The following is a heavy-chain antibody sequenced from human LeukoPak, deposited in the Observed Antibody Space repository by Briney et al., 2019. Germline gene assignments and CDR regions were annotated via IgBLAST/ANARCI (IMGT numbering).Heavy chain of an antibody. CDR1: GFTFRNYA. V-gene: IGHV3-23*01. Sequence: GGSLRLSCAGSGFTFRNYAMSWVRQAPGKGLEWVPSINDSGGSTYYADSVKGRFTISRDNSKNTLYLQMNSLRAEDTAVYYCARDHYYGSGSFFYWGQGTLVTVSS. CDR3: ARDHYYGSGSFFY. D-gene: IGHD3-10*01. CDR2: INDSGGST. J-gene: IGHJ4*02.